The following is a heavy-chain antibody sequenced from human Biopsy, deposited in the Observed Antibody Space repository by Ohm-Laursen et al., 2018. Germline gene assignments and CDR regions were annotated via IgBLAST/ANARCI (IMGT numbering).Heavy chain of an antibody. CDR2: IYYSGGT. CDR1: GGSMTGYE. Sequence: GTLSLTCSVSGGSMTGYEGSWIRLAPGKGLEWIGYIYYSGGTKYNPSLASRVTFSVDMSKSQFSLKLYSVTAADAAVYYCARVEAGTYDALDIWGQGTLVAVSA. CDR3: ARVEAGTYDALDI. D-gene: IGHD1-26*01. V-gene: IGHV4-59*01. J-gene: IGHJ3*02.